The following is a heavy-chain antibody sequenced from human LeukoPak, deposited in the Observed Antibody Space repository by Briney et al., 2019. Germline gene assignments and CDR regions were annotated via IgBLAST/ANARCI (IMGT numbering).Heavy chain of an antibody. V-gene: IGHV4-59*08. J-gene: IGHJ4*02. CDR1: GGSISSYY. CDR3: ARLRGTAMAASLNFDY. CDR2: IYYSGST. D-gene: IGHD5-18*01. Sequence: SETLSLTCTVSGGSISSYYWSWIRQPPGKGLEWIGYIYYSGSTNYNPSLKSRVTISVDMSKNQFSLKLSSVTAADTAVYYCARLRGTAMAASLNFDYWGQGTLVTVSS.